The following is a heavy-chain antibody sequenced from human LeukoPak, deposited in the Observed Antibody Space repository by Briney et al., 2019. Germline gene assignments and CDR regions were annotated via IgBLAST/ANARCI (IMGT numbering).Heavy chain of an antibody. Sequence: KPSETLSLTCTVSGDSISSSSYYWGWIRQPPGKGLEWLGNINYSGRTYYNPSLKSRVTISVDTSKNQFSLKLSSVTAADTAVYYCARNPSLHIVVVTAIDYWGLGTLVTVSS. D-gene: IGHD2-21*02. CDR3: ARNPSLHIVVVTAIDY. J-gene: IGHJ4*02. V-gene: IGHV4-39*01. CDR1: GDSISSSSYY. CDR2: INYSGRT.